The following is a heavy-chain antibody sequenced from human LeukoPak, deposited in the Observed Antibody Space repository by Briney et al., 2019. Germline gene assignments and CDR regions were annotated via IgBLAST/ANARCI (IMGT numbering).Heavy chain of an antibody. CDR2: IKPNSGGT. V-gene: IGHV1-2*02. D-gene: IGHD3-10*01. Sequence: GASVKVSCKASGYTFTGYYMHWVRQAPGQGLEWMGWIKPNSGGTRSAQKFRGRVTMTRDTSISTAYMELSSLRYDDTAVYYCATNILVRDIINWFDPWGQGTLVTVSS. J-gene: IGHJ5*02. CDR3: ATNILVRDIINWFDP. CDR1: GYTFTGYY.